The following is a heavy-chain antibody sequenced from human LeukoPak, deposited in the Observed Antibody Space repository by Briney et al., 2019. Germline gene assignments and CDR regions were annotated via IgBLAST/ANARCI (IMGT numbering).Heavy chain of an antibody. CDR3: ASPSTRITMIVVVPDAFDI. V-gene: IGHV4-4*02. CDR2: IFHTETT. D-gene: IGHD3-22*01. J-gene: IGHJ3*02. CDR1: GASIRINTW. Sequence: SPSETLSLTCAVSGASIRINTWWTWVRQPPGKGPEWIGGIFHTETTNYSPSLKSRVTISVDTSKNQFSLKLSSVTAADTAVYYCASPSTRITMIVVVPDAFDIWGQGTMVTVSS.